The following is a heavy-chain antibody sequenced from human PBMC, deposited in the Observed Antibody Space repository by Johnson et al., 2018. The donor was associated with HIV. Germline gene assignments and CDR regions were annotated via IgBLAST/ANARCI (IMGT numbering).Heavy chain of an antibody. J-gene: IGHJ3*02. CDR3: AREGEGYSSSWYDAVDI. CDR2: ISNDGSNK. D-gene: IGHD6-13*01. Sequence: QVQLVESGGGVVQPGRSLRLSCAASGFTFSSHAMHWVRQAPGKGLEWVTFISNDGSNKYYADSVRGRFTISRDNSKNTLYLQMNSLRAEDTAVYYCAREGEGYSSSWYDAVDIWGQGTMVTVYS. V-gene: IGHV3-30*04. CDR1: GFTFSSHA.